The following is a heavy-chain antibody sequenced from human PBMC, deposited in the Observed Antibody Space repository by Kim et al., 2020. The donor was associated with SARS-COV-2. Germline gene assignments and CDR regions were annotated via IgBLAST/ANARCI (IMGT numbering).Heavy chain of an antibody. V-gene: IGHV3-7*01. CDR2: ISQDGRRK. CDR3: ASVFSGGPGY. J-gene: IGHJ4*02. CDR1: GFAFSQYW. D-gene: IGHD3-10*02. Sequence: GGSLRLSCAASGFAFSQYWMNWVRQAPGKGLEWVAGISQDGRRKPYSASVKGRFTISRENSKNSVYLEMNTLSNEDTAVYYCASVFSGGPGYWGQRALVTVSS.